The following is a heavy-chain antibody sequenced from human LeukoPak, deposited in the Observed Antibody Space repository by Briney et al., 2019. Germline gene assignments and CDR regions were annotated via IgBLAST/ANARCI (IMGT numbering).Heavy chain of an antibody. CDR2: ISDSGGST. Sequence: GGSLRLSCAASGFTFSSSAMSWVRQAPGKGLEWVSTISDSGGSTYYADSVKGRFTISRDNSKNTLYLQMNSLRAEDTALYYCARRQYSSSWYGMDVWGKGTTVTVSS. J-gene: IGHJ6*04. D-gene: IGHD6-13*01. CDR3: ARRQYSSSWYGMDV. CDR1: GFTFSSSA. V-gene: IGHV3-23*01.